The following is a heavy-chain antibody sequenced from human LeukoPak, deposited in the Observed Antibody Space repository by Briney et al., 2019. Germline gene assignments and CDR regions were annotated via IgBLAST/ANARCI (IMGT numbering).Heavy chain of an antibody. CDR1: GGSISSSSYY. Sequence: SETLSLTCTVSGGSISSSSYYWSWIRQPPRKGLEWIGEISHSGSTNYNPSLKSRVTISVDTSKNQFSLKLSSVTAADMAVYYCARGYGEFDYWGQGTLVTVSS. CDR2: ISHSGST. J-gene: IGHJ4*02. V-gene: IGHV4-39*07. D-gene: IGHD3-10*01. CDR3: ARGYGEFDY.